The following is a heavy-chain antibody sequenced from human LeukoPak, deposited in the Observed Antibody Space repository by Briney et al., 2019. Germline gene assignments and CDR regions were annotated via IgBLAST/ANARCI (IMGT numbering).Heavy chain of an antibody. V-gene: IGHV4-39*01. J-gene: IGHJ3*01. CDR3: ARGAYRSGFGC. CDR2: LYYSGST. CDR1: GGSISSRSNY. D-gene: IGHD3-10*01. Sequence: SETLSLTCTVSGGSISSRSNYWGWIRQPPGKGLEWIGSLYYSGSTYYNPSLKSRVTISVDTSKNQLSLKLSSVTAADTAVYYCARGAYRSGFGCWGQGTMVTVSS.